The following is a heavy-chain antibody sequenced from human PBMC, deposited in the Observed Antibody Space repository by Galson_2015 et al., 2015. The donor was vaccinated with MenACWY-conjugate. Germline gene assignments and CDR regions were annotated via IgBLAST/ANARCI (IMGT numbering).Heavy chain of an antibody. J-gene: IGHJ5*02. Sequence: ETLSLTCTVSGGSISSSSYYWGWIRQPPGKGLEWIGSIYYSGSTYYNPSLKSRVTISVDTSKNQFSLKLSSVTAADTAVYYCARDLGRQQLVLKNQRAGFDDWGQGTLVTVSS. D-gene: IGHD6-13*01. V-gene: IGHV4-39*07. CDR2: IYYSGST. CDR1: GGSISSSSYY. CDR3: ARDLGRQQLVLKNQRAGFDD.